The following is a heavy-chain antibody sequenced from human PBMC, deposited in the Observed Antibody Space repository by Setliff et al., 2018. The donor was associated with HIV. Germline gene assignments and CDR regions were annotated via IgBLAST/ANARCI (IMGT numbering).Heavy chain of an antibody. V-gene: IGHV3-7*03. D-gene: IGHD2-8*01. CDR3: ARVLLRTNAVYGVVSNRFDP. CDR2: ISPDGSRN. Sequence: GGSLRLSCAASGFTFRDFWMHWVRQAPGRGLEWVASISPDGSRNHCVGSVKGRFSASRDNAKSSLYLQMNSLRAEDTAVYYCARVLLRTNAVYGVVSNRFDPWGQGTLVTVSS. CDR1: GFTFRDFW. J-gene: IGHJ5*02.